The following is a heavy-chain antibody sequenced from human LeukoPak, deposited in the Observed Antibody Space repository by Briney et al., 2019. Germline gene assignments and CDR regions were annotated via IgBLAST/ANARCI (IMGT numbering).Heavy chain of an antibody. CDR3: ARGPGGIAAAGTDY. CDR1: GFTFSSYG. CDR2: IWYDGSNK. J-gene: IGHJ4*02. D-gene: IGHD6-13*01. Sequence: GRSLRLSCAASGFTFSSYGMHWVRQAPGKGLEWVAVIWYDGSNKYYADSVKGRFTISRDSSKNTLYLQMNSLRAEDTAVYYCARGPGGIAAAGTDYWGQGTLVTVSS. V-gene: IGHV3-33*01.